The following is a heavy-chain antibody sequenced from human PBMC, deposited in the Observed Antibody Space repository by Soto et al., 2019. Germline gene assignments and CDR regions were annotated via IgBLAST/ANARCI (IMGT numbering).Heavy chain of an antibody. CDR2: ISAGGVDT. CDR3: ANVPIWCGGSSCYTEGFDS. Sequence: LRLSCVASGFVFSDYAMSWVRQAPVKGLEWVSAISAGGVDTYYADSVKGRFTVSRANSKNTLYLQMNSLRAEDTAIYYCANVPIWCGGSSCYTEGFDSWGQGTLVTVSS. CDR1: GFVFSDYA. D-gene: IGHD2-21*01. J-gene: IGHJ4*02. V-gene: IGHV3-23*01.